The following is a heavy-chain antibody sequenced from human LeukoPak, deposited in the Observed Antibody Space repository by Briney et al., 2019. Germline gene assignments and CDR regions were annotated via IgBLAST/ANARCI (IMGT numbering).Heavy chain of an antibody. CDR3: ATDAYYYGSSGYSTSVHYFDY. D-gene: IGHD3-22*01. V-gene: IGHV1-2*06. Sequence: ASVKVSCKASGYTFTGYYMHWVRQAPGQGLEWMGRINPNSGGTSYAQKFQGRVTMTRDTSISTAYMELSRLRSDDTAVYYCATDAYYYGSSGYSTSVHYFDYWGQGTLVTVSS. CDR2: INPNSGGT. J-gene: IGHJ4*02. CDR1: GYTFTGYY.